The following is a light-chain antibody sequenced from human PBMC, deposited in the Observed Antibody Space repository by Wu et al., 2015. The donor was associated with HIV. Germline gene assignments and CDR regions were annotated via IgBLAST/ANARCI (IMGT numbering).Light chain of an antibody. Sequence: EIVLTQSPGTLSLSPGERATLSCRASQSVSSSYLAWYQQKPGQAPRLLIYGASSRATGIPDRFSASGSGTVFSLTISRLEPEDFAVYYCQQYGSSPPVYSFGQGTKLEIK. V-gene: IGKV3-20*01. CDR1: QSVSSSY. CDR3: QQYGSSPPVYS. CDR2: GAS. J-gene: IGKJ2*03.